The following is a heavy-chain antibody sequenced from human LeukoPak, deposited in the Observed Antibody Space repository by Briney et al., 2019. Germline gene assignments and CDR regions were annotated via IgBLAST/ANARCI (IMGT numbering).Heavy chain of an antibody. CDR2: IYHSGST. Sequence: SETLSLTCTVSGGSMSYYYWSWIRQPPGKGLEWIGYIYHSGSTNYNPSLKSRVTISADRSKKLFSLSLSSMTAADTAVYYCARHESKDGYRGFDYWGQGTLVTVSS. J-gene: IGHJ4*02. V-gene: IGHV4-59*08. CDR1: GGSMSYYY. CDR3: ARHESKDGYRGFDY. D-gene: IGHD5-24*01.